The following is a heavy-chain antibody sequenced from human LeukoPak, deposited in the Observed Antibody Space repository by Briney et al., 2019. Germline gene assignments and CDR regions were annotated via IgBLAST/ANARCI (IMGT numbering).Heavy chain of an antibody. CDR1: GFTVSTNY. CDR2: IYTGGST. Sequence: GGSLRLSCAASGFTVSTNYMSWVRQAPGKGLEWVSVIYTGGSTYYADSVKGRFTISRDSSKNTLYLQMNSLRAEDTAVYYCARLECSGGNCYSEKYYFDYWGQGALVTVSS. J-gene: IGHJ4*02. CDR3: ARLECSGGNCYSEKYYFDY. V-gene: IGHV3-66*04. D-gene: IGHD2-15*01.